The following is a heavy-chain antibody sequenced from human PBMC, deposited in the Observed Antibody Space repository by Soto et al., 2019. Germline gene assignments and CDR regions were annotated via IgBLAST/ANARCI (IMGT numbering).Heavy chain of an antibody. CDR1: GYTFTSYG. D-gene: IGHD3-22*01. Sequence: GASLKVSCKASGYTFTSYGISWVRQAPGQGLEWMGWISAYNGNTNYAQKLQGRVTMTTDTSTSTAYMELRSLRSDDTAVYYCARDPSGYDSSGYYYGGYFQHWGQGTLVTVSS. J-gene: IGHJ1*01. CDR2: ISAYNGNT. V-gene: IGHV1-18*01. CDR3: ARDPSGYDSSGYYYGGYFQH.